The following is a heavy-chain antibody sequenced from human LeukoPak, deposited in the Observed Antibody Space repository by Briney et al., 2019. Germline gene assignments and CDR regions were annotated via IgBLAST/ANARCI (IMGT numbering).Heavy chain of an antibody. CDR1: GFTFSAYH. D-gene: IGHD2/OR15-2a*01. CDR2: ISTTGTTI. CDR3: ARDKVSVIPALDY. Sequence: GGSLRLSCAASGFTFSAYHINWVRQAPGKGLEWISYISTTGTTIHYADSVKGRFTISRDNAKESLYLQMNSLRAEDTALYFCARDKVSVIPALDYWGQGTLVIVSS. J-gene: IGHJ4*02. V-gene: IGHV3-48*03.